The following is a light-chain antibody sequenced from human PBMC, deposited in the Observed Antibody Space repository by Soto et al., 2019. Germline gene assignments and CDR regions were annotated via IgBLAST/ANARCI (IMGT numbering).Light chain of an antibody. CDR2: AAS. CDR1: QSISSY. V-gene: IGKV1-39*01. J-gene: IGKJ1*01. Sequence: EIQMTQSPSSLSASVGDRVTITCRASQSISSYLNWHQQKPGKAPKLLIYAASSLQSGVPSRFSGSGSGTDFTLTISSLQPEDFATYYCQQSYSTPRTFGQGTKV. CDR3: QQSYSTPRT.